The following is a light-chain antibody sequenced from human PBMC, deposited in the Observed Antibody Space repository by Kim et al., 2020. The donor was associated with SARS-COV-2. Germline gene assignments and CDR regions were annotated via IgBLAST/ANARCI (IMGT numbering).Light chain of an antibody. CDR3: QQYYDWPLT. Sequence: ETVMTQSPDTLSVSPGENVTLSCRASQTVSINLAWYQRKPGQAPRLLIYGVSIRATGIPGRFSGSGSGTEFTLTISSLQSEDFAVYYCQQYYDWPLTFGGGTKMDIK. J-gene: IGKJ4*01. CDR2: GVS. CDR1: QTVSIN. V-gene: IGKV3D-15*01.